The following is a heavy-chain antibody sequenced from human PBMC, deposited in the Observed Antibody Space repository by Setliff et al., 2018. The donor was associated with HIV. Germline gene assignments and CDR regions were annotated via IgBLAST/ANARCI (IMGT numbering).Heavy chain of an antibody. J-gene: IGHJ6*02. D-gene: IGHD3-10*01. CDR3: ARILGMSSRTRTLYHAMDV. CDR1: GFTFTDYW. CDR2: INVDGSSI. Sequence: PGGSLRLSCAASGFTFTDYWMHWVRQVPGQGLVWVSRINVDGSSISYADSVKGRFTISRDNARNSLSLQLNSLRADDTAVYYCARILGMSSRTRTLYHAMDVWGRGTTVTVSS. V-gene: IGHV3-74*01.